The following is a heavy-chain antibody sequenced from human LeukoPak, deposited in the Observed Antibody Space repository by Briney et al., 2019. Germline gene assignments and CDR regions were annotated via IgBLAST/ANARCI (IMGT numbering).Heavy chain of an antibody. CDR1: GGSISSSSYY. CDR2: FYYSGST. CDR3: ARRYCSGGSCYSERGAFDI. J-gene: IGHJ3*02. D-gene: IGHD2-15*01. Sequence: SETLSLTCNVSGGSISSSSYYWGWIRQPPGKGLEWIGSFYYSGSTDYNPSLKTRVTISVDTSKNQFSLKLSSVTAADTAVYYCARRYCSGGSCYSERGAFDIWGQGTMVTVSS. V-gene: IGHV4-39*07.